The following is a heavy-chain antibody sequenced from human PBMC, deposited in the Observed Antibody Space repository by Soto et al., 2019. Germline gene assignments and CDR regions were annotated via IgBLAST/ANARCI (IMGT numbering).Heavy chain of an antibody. D-gene: IGHD1-26*01. CDR1: GYTFTSYA. CDR3: AREEYPGDWDFGY. J-gene: IGHJ4*02. V-gene: IGHV1-3*01. CDR2: INAGNGNT. Sequence: QVQLVQSGAEVKKPGASVKVSCKASGYTFTSYAMHWVRQAPGQRLEWMGWINAGNGNTKYSQKFQGRVTITRDTAASTAYMELSSLRSEDTAVYYCAREEYPGDWDFGYWGQGTLVTVSS.